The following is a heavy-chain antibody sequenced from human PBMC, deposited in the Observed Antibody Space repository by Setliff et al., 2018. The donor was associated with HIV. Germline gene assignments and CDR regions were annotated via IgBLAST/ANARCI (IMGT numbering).Heavy chain of an antibody. CDR2: FSVHNGNV. V-gene: IGHV1-18*04. CDR3: ARGYYNFWSGYYDSRFPNPIDAFDI. J-gene: IGHJ3*02. CDR1: GYIFSNYG. Sequence: SVKVSCKTSGYIFSNYGISWVRQAPGQGLEWMGWFSVHNGNVHYAQSFQDRVTLTIDTSTKTGYMELRSLRSDDTAVYYCARGYYNFWSGYYDSRFPNPIDAFDIWGQGTMVTVSS. D-gene: IGHD3-3*01.